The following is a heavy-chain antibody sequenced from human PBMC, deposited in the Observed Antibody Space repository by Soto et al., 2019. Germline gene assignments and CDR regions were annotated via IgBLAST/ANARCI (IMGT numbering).Heavy chain of an antibody. V-gene: IGHV4-38-2*01. CDR2: ISYSAKT. D-gene: IGHD3-16*01. CDR1: GYSITSGFY. J-gene: IGHJ4*02. CDR3: TRGAGAPWVRFDS. Sequence: PSETLSLTCGVSGYSITSGFYWGWVRQSPGKGLEWISTISYSAKTFYNPSLASRFSMAVDSSKNQFSLRLTSVTAADTALYYCTRGAGAPWVRFDSWGRGILVTVSS.